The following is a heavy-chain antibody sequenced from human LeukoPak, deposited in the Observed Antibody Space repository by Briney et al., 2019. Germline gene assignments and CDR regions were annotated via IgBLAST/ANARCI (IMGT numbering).Heavy chain of an antibody. CDR1: GYTFTSHY. CDR2: INPSGGST. V-gene: IGHV1-46*03. Sequence: ASVKVSCKASGYTFTSHYMHWVRQAPGQGLEWMEIINPSGGSTSYAQKFQGRVTMTRDTSTSTVYMELSSLRSEDTAVYYCASREDSYGYFDYWGQGTLVTVSS. J-gene: IGHJ4*02. D-gene: IGHD5-18*01. CDR3: ASREDSYGYFDY.